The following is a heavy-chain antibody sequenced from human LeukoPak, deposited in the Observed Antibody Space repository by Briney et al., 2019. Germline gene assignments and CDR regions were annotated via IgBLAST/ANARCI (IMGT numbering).Heavy chain of an antibody. CDR3: ARAGGATIWRYWFDP. Sequence: SETLSLTRTVSGGSISSGGYYWSWIRQHPGKGLEWIGYIYYSGSTYYNPSLKSRVTISVDTSKNQFSLKLSSVTAADTAVYYCARAGGATIWRYWFDPWGQGTLVTVSS. CDR2: IYYSGST. V-gene: IGHV4-31*03. D-gene: IGHD5-12*01. CDR1: GGSISSGGYY. J-gene: IGHJ5*02.